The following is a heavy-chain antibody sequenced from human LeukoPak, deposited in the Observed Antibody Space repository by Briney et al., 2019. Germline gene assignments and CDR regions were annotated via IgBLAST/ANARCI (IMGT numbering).Heavy chain of an antibody. D-gene: IGHD3-10*01. CDR2: ISYDGSNK. CDR1: GFTFSTHV. Sequence: GGSPRLSCAAPGFTFSTHVMHWVRQAPGKGLGWVASISYDGSNKYYADSVKSRFTISRDNSKNTLYLQMNSLRAEDTALYYCARAMVRGVIPYWGQGTLVTVSS. V-gene: IGHV3-30*04. CDR3: ARAMVRGVIPY. J-gene: IGHJ4*02.